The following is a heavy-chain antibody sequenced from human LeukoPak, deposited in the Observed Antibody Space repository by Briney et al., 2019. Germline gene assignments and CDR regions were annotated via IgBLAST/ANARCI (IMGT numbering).Heavy chain of an antibody. CDR3: ARERPPTYDSSGYHPSPSDY. Sequence: ASVKVSCKASGYTFTSYGISWVRQAPGQGLEWMGWISAYNGNTNYAQKLQGRVTMTTDTSTSTAYMELRSLRSDDTAVYYCARERPPTYDSSGYHPSPSDYWGQGTLVTVSS. D-gene: IGHD3-22*01. CDR2: ISAYNGNT. J-gene: IGHJ4*02. CDR1: GYTFTSYG. V-gene: IGHV1-18*01.